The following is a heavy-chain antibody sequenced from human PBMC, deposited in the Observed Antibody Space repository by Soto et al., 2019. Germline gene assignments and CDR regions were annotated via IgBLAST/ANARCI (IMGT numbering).Heavy chain of an antibody. D-gene: IGHD3-3*01. CDR2: IYYSGST. Sequence: SETLSLTCTVSGGSISSYYWSWIRQPPGKGLEWIGYIYYSGSTNYNPSLKSRVTISVDTSNNQFSLKLSFVTAADTAVYYCARQGITIFEGYHYMDVWGKGTTVTVSS. J-gene: IGHJ6*03. CDR3: ARQGITIFEGYHYMDV. CDR1: GGSISSYY. V-gene: IGHV4-59*08.